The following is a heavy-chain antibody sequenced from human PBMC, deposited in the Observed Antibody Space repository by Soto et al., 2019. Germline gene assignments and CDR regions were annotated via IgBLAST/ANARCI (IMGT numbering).Heavy chain of an antibody. CDR2: INHSGST. D-gene: IGHD6-13*01. V-gene: IGHV4-34*01. CDR1: GGSFSGYY. Sequence: QVQLQQWGAGLLKPSETLSLTCAVYGGSFSGYYWSWIRQPPGKGLEWIGEINHSGSTNYNPSLKSRVTISVDTSKNQFSLKLSSVTAADTAVYYCASGIPIAAAGLDAFDIWGQGTMVTVSS. CDR3: ASGIPIAAAGLDAFDI. J-gene: IGHJ3*02.